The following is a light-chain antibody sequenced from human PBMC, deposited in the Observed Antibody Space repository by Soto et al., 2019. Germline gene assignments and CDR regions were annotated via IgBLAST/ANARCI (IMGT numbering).Light chain of an antibody. V-gene: IGLV2-8*01. CDR1: SSDVGAYDY. CDR3: SSFAGGNIYV. CDR2: DVT. Sequence: QSVLTQPPSASGSPGQSVTISCTGTSSDVGAYDYVSWHQQHPGKAPKLIIYDVTKRPSGVPDRFSGSKSGYTASLTVSGLQAEDEADYYCSSFAGGNIYVFGTGTKLTVL. J-gene: IGLJ1*01.